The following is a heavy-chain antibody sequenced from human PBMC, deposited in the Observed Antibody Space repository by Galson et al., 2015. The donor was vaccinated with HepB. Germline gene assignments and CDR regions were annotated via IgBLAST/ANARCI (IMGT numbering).Heavy chain of an antibody. D-gene: IGHD1-26*01. CDR3: TRLSGRRLSEYFFDF. CDR1: GFSGYW. CDR2: VFPLNSDT. Sequence: QSGAEVKKPGESLKISCKTSGFSGYWIGWVRQMAGKGLEWMGIVFPLNSDTRYSPSFQGQVTMSADKSIGTAYLQWSSLKASDTAIYYCTRLSGRRLSEYFFDFWGHGTLVTVSS. J-gene: IGHJ4*01. V-gene: IGHV5-51*01.